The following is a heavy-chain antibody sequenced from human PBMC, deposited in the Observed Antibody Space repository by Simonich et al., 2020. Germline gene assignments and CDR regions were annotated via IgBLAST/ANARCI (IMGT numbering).Heavy chain of an antibody. Sequence: QVQLQESGPGLVKPSETLSLTCTVSGGSIISYYWSWIRQPPGKGLEWIGYIYYSGSTNYNPSLKSRVTISVDTSKNQFSLKLSSVTAADTAVYYCARLPDYWGQGTLVTVSS. CDR3: ARLPDY. CDR2: IYYSGST. V-gene: IGHV4-59*08. CDR1: GGSIISYY. J-gene: IGHJ4*02.